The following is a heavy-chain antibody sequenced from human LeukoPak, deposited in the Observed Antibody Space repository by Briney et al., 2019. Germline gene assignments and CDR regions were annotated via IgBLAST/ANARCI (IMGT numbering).Heavy chain of an antibody. CDR1: GFTFSSYA. J-gene: IGHJ4*02. Sequence: SGGSLRLSCAASGFTFSSYAMSWVRQAPGKGLEWVSAISGSGCSTFYADSVKGRFSISRENSKNTLYLQMNSLRAEDTAVYYCAKDVLAGMVRGVIITPPVYYFDYWGQGTLVTVSS. CDR2: ISGSGCST. V-gene: IGHV3-23*01. D-gene: IGHD3-10*01. CDR3: AKDVLAGMVRGVIITPPVYYFDY.